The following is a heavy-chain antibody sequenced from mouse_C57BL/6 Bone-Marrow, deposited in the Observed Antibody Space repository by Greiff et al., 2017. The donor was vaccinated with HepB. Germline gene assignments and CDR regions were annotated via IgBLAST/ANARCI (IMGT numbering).Heavy chain of an antibody. CDR1: GYAFTNYL. V-gene: IGHV1-54*01. J-gene: IGHJ2*01. D-gene: IGHD2-4*01. Sequence: VKLMESGAELVRPGTSVKVSCKASGYAFTNYLIEWVKQRPGQGLEWIGVINPGSGGTNYNEKFKGKATLTADKSSSTAYMQLSSLTSEDSAVYFCARRNDYGDYWGQGTTLTVSS. CDR3: ARRNDYGDY. CDR2: INPGSGGT.